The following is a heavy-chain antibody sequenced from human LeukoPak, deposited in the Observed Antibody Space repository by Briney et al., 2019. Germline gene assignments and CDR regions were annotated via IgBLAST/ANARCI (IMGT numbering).Heavy chain of an antibody. Sequence: SETLSLTCTASGGSISSGGYYWSWIRQHPGKGLEWIGYIYYSGSTYYNPSLKSRVTISVDTSKNQFSLKLSSVTAADTAVYYCARAPFPGDFWSGYYSGWFDPWGQGTLVTVSS. CDR2: IYYSGST. CDR3: ARAPFPGDFWSGYYSGWFDP. J-gene: IGHJ5*02. D-gene: IGHD3-3*01. CDR1: GGSISSGGYY. V-gene: IGHV4-31*03.